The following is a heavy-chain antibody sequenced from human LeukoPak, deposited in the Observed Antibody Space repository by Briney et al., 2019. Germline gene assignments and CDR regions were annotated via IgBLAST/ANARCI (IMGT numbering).Heavy chain of an antibody. CDR3: ARGDDYGDSLVAY. Sequence: GGSLRLSCAASGFAFSGYEMNWVRQAPGKGLEWISYISTTGSTIYYADSVKGRFTISRDNAKNSLYLQMNSLRAEDTAVYYCARGDDYGDSLVAYWGQGTLVTVSS. CDR2: ISTTGSTI. J-gene: IGHJ4*02. V-gene: IGHV3-48*03. D-gene: IGHD4-17*01. CDR1: GFAFSGYE.